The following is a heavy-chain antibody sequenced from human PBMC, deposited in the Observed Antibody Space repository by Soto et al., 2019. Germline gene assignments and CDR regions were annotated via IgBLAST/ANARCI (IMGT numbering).Heavy chain of an antibody. V-gene: IGHV3-23*01. CDR2: IRDSDSGGST. Sequence: QTGGSLRLSCAASGFTFSNSAMTWVRQAPAKGLEWVSTIRDSDSGGSTFYADSVKGRFTISRDDSKNTPYLQMSSLRAEDTAMYYCAKVRVGIDVDFDYWGQGALVTVSS. D-gene: IGHD2-21*01. CDR3: AKVRVGIDVDFDY. CDR1: GFTFSNSA. J-gene: IGHJ4*02.